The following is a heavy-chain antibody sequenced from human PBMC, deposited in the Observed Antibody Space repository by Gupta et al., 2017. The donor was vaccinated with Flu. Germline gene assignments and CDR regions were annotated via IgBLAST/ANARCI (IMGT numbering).Heavy chain of an antibody. Sequence: QVQLVQSGAEVKKPGASVKVSCKASGYTFTSYAMHWVRQAPGQRLEWMGWINAGNGNTKYSQKFQGRITITRDTSASTAYMELSSLRSEDTAVYYCARVEESLLWFGELLSNDAFDIWGQGTMVTVSS. V-gene: IGHV1-3*01. CDR2: INAGNGNT. CDR3: ARVEESLLWFGELLSNDAFDI. D-gene: IGHD3-10*01. CDR1: GYTFTSYA. J-gene: IGHJ3*02.